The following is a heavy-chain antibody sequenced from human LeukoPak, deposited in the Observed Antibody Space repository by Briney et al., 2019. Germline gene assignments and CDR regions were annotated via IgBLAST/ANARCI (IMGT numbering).Heavy chain of an antibody. CDR3: AREERRITAMVPYAFDI. V-gene: IGHV3-48*03. CDR1: GFTFSSYE. D-gene: IGHD5-18*01. CDR2: ISSSGSTI. Sequence: GGSLRLSCAASGFTFSSYEMNWVRKAPGKGLEWVSYISSSGSTIYYADSVKGRFTISRDNAKNSLYLQMNSLRAEDTAVYYCAREERRITAMVPYAFDIWGQGTMVTVSS. J-gene: IGHJ3*02.